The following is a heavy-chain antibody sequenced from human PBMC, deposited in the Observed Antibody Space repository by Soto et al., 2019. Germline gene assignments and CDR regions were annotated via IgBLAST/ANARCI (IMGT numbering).Heavy chain of an antibody. V-gene: IGHV1-8*01. CDR2: MNPTSGNT. J-gene: IGHJ4*02. CDR3: ERERSGTPDY. CDR1: GYTFTSYD. Sequence: QVQLVQSGAEVKKPGAPVKVSCKASGYTFTSYDINWVRQATGQGLEWMGWMNPTSGNTGYAQKFQGGVTMTRNTPITTAYIELSSLRSEDTAVYYCERERSGTPDYWGQGTLVTVSS. D-gene: IGHD1-1*01.